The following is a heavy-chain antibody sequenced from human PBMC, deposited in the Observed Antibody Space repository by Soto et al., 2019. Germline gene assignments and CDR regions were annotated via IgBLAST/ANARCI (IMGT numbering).Heavy chain of an antibody. V-gene: IGHV3-66*01. D-gene: IGHD3-10*01. CDR3: TRDSSYYSAGRGVLDY. CDR1: GFTVNNNY. CDR2: IYSGGNT. Sequence: EVQLVESGGGLVQPGGSLRLSCAVSGFTVNNNYMSWVRQAPGKGLEWVSVIYSGGNTDYAESVRGRFTVSRDTSKNTLYLQMNSLRAEDTAMYYCTRDSSYYSAGRGVLDYWGQGTPVTVSS. J-gene: IGHJ4*02.